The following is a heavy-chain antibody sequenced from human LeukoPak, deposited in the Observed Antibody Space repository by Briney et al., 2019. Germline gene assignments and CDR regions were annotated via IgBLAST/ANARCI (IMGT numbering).Heavy chain of an antibody. D-gene: IGHD1-26*01. CDR3: AKDMVGARRYYGMDV. CDR2: ISWNSGSI. J-gene: IGHJ6*02. Sequence: AGGSLRLSCAASGFTFDDYAMHWVRQAPGKGLEWVSGISWNSGSIGYADSVKGRFTISRDNAKNSLHLQMNSLRAEDTALYYCAKDMVGARRYYGMDVWGQGTTVTVSS. V-gene: IGHV3-9*01. CDR1: GFTFDDYA.